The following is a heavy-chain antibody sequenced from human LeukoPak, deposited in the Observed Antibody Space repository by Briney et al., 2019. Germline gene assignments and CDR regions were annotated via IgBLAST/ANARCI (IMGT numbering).Heavy chain of an antibody. CDR2: INHSGST. J-gene: IGHJ5*02. D-gene: IGHD3-10*01. V-gene: IGHV4-34*01. Sequence: SETLSLTCAVYGGSFSGYYWSWIRQPPGKGLEWIGEINHSGSTNYNPSLKSRVTISVDTSKNQFSLKLSSVTAADTAVYYCARSMFGNYGSGEDWFDPWGQGTLVTVSS. CDR3: ARSMFGNYGSGEDWFDP. CDR1: GGSFSGYY.